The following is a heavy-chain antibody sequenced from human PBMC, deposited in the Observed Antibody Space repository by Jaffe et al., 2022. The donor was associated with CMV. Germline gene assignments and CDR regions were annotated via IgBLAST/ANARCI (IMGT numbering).Heavy chain of an antibody. V-gene: IGHV3-23*01. D-gene: IGHD3-10*01. CDR2: INMGGDNT. CDR1: GFTFSSFA. Sequence: EVQVLESGGGLVQPGGSLRLSCAASGFTFSSFAMTWVRQAPGKGLEWVSSINMGGDNTYNADSVKGRFTISRDNSKNTVYLQMNSLRAEDTAVYYCAKLGGARPYWGQGTLVTVSS. CDR3: AKLGGARPY. J-gene: IGHJ4*02.